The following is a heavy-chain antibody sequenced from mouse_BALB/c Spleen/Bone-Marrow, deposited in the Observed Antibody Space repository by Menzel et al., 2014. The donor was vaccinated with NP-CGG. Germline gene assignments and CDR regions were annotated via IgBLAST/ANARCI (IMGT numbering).Heavy chain of an antibody. D-gene: IGHD2-4*01. J-gene: IGHJ3*01. CDR1: GFSLSRYS. V-gene: IGHV2-6-4*01. CDR2: IWGGGST. CDR3: SRKDYDEGWFCF. Sequence: QVQLKQSGPGLVAPSQSLSITCTVSGFSLSRYSVHWVRQPPGKGLEWLGMIWGGGSTDYNSALKSRLSISKDNSKSQVFLRMNKSQRGYIGMVLFSRKDYDEGWFCFLGQGTLVTVSA.